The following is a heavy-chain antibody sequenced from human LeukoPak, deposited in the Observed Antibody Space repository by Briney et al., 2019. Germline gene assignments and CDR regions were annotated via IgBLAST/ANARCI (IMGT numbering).Heavy chain of an antibody. V-gene: IGHV4-31*03. CDR2: IYYSGST. Sequence: SETLSLTCTVSGGSISSGGYYWSWIRQHPGKGLEWIGYIYYSGSTYYNPSLKSRVTISVDTSKNQFFLKLSSVTAADTAVYYCARGYCSSTSCYAFDIWGQGTMVTVSS. CDR1: GGSISSGGYY. CDR3: ARGYCSSTSCYAFDI. J-gene: IGHJ3*02. D-gene: IGHD2-2*01.